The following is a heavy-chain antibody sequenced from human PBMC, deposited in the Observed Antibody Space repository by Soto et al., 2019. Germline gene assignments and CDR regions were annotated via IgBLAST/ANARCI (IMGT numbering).Heavy chain of an antibody. Sequence: GGSLRLSCTASGFTFSNYAIHWVRQAPGKGLEWVAVLSYDGNNKHYADSVRGRFTISRDNSKNTLFLQMNSLRAEDTAVYYCARGPIGDAAMVTNYFDYWGQGTLVTVSS. CDR2: LSYDGNNK. D-gene: IGHD5-18*01. CDR3: ARGPIGDAAMVTNYFDY. J-gene: IGHJ4*02. V-gene: IGHV3-30-3*01. CDR1: GFTFSNYA.